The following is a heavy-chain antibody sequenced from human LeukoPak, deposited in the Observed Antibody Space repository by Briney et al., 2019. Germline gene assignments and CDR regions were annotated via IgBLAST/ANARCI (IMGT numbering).Heavy chain of an antibody. CDR2: IYYSGST. CDR1: GGSISCSSYY. J-gene: IGHJ6*03. Sequence: SETLSLTCTVSGGSISCSSYYWGWIRQPPGKGLEWIGSIYYSGSTYYNPSLKSRVTISVDTSKNQFSLKLSSVTAADTAVYYCASEGLDENYYYYYMDVWGKGTTVTVSS. V-gene: IGHV4-39*01. CDR3: ASEGLDENYYYYYMDV. D-gene: IGHD6-19*01.